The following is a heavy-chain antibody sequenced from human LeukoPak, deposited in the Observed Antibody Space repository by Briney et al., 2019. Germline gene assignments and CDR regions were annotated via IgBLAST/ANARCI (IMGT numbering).Heavy chain of an antibody. CDR3: AREKVAAADLFDY. Sequence: PGGYLRLSCAASGFTFSSHWMHWVRRAPGKGLVWVSRINSDGSSTSYADSVKGRFTISRDNAKNTLYLQMNSLRAEDTAVYYCAREKVAAADLFDYWGQGTLVTVSS. CDR2: INSDGSST. J-gene: IGHJ4*02. V-gene: IGHV3-74*01. D-gene: IGHD6-13*01. CDR1: GFTFSSHW.